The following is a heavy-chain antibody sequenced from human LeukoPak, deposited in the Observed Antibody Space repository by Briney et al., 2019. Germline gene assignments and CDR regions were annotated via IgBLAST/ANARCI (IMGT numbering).Heavy chain of an antibody. V-gene: IGHV1-18*01. CDR2: ISAYNGNT. Sequence: ASVKVSCKASGYTFTSYGISWVRQAPGQGVEWMGWISAYNGNTNYAQKLQGRVTMTTDTSTSTAYMELRSLRSDDTAVYYCARDRRRGDSSGYYYTQSYYWGQGTLVTVSS. D-gene: IGHD3-22*01. CDR1: GYTFTSYG. J-gene: IGHJ4*02. CDR3: ARDRRRGDSSGYYYTQSYY.